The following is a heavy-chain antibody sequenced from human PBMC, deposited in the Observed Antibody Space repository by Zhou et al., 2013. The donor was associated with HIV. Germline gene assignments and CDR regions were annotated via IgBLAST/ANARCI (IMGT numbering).Heavy chain of an antibody. CDR2: FDPEDDTR. CDR3: ATDRHLDQVMENGLLV. CDR1: GYSLSELS. D-gene: IGHD2-8*01. Sequence: QVHLIQSGTEVKKPGDSVIVSCSVSGYSLSELSIHWVRQPPGRRGFNGVGRFDPEDDTRRFPQEFQDRLVMFADTSRDTAYMQLRSLTSDDTALYYCATDRHLDQVMENGLLVWGQGTLISVSS. V-gene: IGHV1-24*01. J-gene: IGHJ1*01.